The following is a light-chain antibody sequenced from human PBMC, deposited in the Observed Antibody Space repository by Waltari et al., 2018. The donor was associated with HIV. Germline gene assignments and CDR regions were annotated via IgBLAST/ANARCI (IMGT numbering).Light chain of an antibody. CDR3: QSYDSSLSVWV. J-gene: IGLJ3*02. CDR2: GNS. V-gene: IGLV1-40*01. CDR1: SSTIGAGYD. Sequence: QSVLTQPPSVSGAPGQRVTISCTGSSSTIGAGYDVHWYPQLPGTAPKLLIYGNSNRPSGFPARFSGSKSGTSASLAITGLLAEDEADYYCQSYDSSLSVWVFGGGTKLTVL.